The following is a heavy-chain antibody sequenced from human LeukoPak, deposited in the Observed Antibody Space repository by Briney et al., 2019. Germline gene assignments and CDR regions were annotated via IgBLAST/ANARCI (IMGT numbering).Heavy chain of an antibody. CDR1: GFTFSSYS. V-gene: IGHV3-21*01. J-gene: IGHJ4*02. CDR2: ISSSSSYI. CDR3: AGDLGWYVPSPFDY. Sequence: GGSLRLSCAASGFTFSSYSMNWVRQAQGKGLEWVSSISSSSSYIYYADSVKGRFTISRDNAKNSLYLQMNSLRAEDTAVYYCAGDLGWYVPSPFDYWGQGTLVTVSS. D-gene: IGHD6-19*01.